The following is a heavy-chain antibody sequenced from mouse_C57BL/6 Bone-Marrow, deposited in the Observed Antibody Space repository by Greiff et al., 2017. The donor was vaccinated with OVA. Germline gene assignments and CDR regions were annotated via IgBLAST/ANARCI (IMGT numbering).Heavy chain of an antibody. J-gene: IGHJ3*01. Sequence: VQLVESGAELVKPGASVKISCKASGYAFSSYWMNWVKQRPGKGLEWIGQIYPGDGDTNYNGKFKGKATLTADKSSSTAYMQLSSLTSEDSAVYFCARTYYYGSSLFAYWGQGTLVTVSA. CDR3: ARTYYYGSSLFAY. V-gene: IGHV1-80*01. D-gene: IGHD1-1*01. CDR1: GYAFSSYW. CDR2: IYPGDGDT.